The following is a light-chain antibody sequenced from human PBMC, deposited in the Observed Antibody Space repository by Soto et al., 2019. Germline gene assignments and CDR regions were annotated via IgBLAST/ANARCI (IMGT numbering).Light chain of an antibody. CDR1: QNINTW. CDR3: QQYHSYWT. CDR2: DAY. V-gene: IGKV1-5*01. Sequence: DIQMTQSPSTLSASVGDIVTISFRASQNINTWLAWYHQKPGMAPKLLISDAYTLESGVPSRFSGSGSGPEFTLTISSLQPDDFGTYYCQQYHSYWTFGQGTKVDIK. J-gene: IGKJ1*01.